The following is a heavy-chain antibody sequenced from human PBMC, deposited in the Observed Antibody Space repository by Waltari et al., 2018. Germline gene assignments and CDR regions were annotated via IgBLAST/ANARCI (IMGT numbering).Heavy chain of an antibody. J-gene: IGHJ6*02. CDR2: IIPIFGTA. Sequence: QVQLVQSGAEVKKPGSSVKVSCKASGGTFSSYAIRWVRQAPGQGLEWMGRIIPIFGTANYAQKFQGRVTITADKSTSTAYMELSSLRSEDTAVYYCARVVYATMVYYGMDVWGQGTTVTVSS. V-gene: IGHV1-69*08. CDR1: GGTFSSYA. D-gene: IGHD2-8*02. CDR3: ARVVYATMVYYGMDV.